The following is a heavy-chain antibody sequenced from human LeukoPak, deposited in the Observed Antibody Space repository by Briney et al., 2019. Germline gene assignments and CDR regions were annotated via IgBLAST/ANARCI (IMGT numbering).Heavy chain of an antibody. D-gene: IGHD2-8*01. Sequence: ASVKVSCKASGGTFSSYAISWVRQAPGQGLEWMGGIIPIFGTANYAQKFRGRVTITTDESTSTAYMELSSLRSEDTAVYYCARSSLGYCTNGVCFAFDYWGQGTLVTVSS. CDR3: ARSSLGYCTNGVCFAFDY. J-gene: IGHJ4*02. CDR2: IIPIFGTA. V-gene: IGHV1-69*05. CDR1: GGTFSSYA.